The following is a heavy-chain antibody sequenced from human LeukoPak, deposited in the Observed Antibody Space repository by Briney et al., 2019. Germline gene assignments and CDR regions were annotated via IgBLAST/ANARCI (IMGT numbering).Heavy chain of an antibody. CDR2: SYYTGST. V-gene: IGHV4-39*01. CDR3: ARIGGNLPSLDS. D-gene: IGHD4-23*01. CDR1: GGSISSSSYY. Sequence: TSETLSLTCTVSGGSISSSSYYWGWIRQPPGKGLEWIGISYYTGSTYYNPSLKSRVTMSVDTSKNQFSLKLTSVTAADTAVYYCARIGGNLPSLDSWGQGILVTVSS. J-gene: IGHJ5*01.